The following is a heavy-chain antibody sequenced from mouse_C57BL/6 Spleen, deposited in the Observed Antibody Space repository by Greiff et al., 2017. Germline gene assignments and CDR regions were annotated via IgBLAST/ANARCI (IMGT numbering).Heavy chain of an antibody. V-gene: IGHV1-50*01. Sequence: QVQLQQPGAELVKPGASVKLSCKASGYTFTSYWMQWVKQRPGQGLEWIGEIDPSDSYTNYNQKFKGKATLTVDPSSSTAYMQLSSLTSEDSAVYYCARGGSSGYYFDYWGQGTTLTVSS. CDR1: GYTFTSYW. D-gene: IGHD3-2*02. CDR2: IDPSDSYT. J-gene: IGHJ2*01. CDR3: ARGGSSGYYFDY.